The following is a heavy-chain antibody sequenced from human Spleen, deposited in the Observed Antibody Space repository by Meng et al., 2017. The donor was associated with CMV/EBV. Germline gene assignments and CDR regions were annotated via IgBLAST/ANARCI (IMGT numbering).Heavy chain of an antibody. Sequence: SLTCAVYGGSFSGYYWSWIRQPPGKGLEWIGEINHSGSANYNPSLKSRVTISVDTSKNQFSLKLSSVTAADTAVYYCARAHPGFSKIDWGQGTLVTVSS. J-gene: IGHJ4*02. CDR1: GGSFSGYY. D-gene: IGHD3-22*01. CDR2: INHSGSA. CDR3: ARAHPGFSKID. V-gene: IGHV4-34*01.